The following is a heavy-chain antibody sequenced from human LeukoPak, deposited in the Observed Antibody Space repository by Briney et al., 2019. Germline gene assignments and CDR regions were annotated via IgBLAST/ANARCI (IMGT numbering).Heavy chain of an antibody. D-gene: IGHD3-3*01. CDR2: IYPGDSDT. J-gene: IGHJ4*02. Sequence: GESLKISCRVFGDNLASYWIGWVRQMPGKGLEWMGIIYPGDSDTRYSPSLQGQVTISVDTSIGTAYLQWSSLKASDTAIYYCARQNDFRLDYWGQGTLVTVSS. CDR3: ARQNDFRLDY. V-gene: IGHV5-51*01. CDR1: GDNLASYW.